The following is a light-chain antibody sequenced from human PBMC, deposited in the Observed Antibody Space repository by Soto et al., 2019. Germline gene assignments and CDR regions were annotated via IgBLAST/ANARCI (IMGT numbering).Light chain of an antibody. Sequence: DIQMTQSPSSLSASVGDRVTITCRASQSISNYLNWYQQKPGKAPKVLIYAASNLQSGVPSRFSGSGSGTDFTLTISSLQPEDFATYYCQQSYSTPITFGQGTLLESK. V-gene: IGKV1-39*01. CDR2: AAS. CDR3: QQSYSTPIT. CDR1: QSISNY. J-gene: IGKJ5*01.